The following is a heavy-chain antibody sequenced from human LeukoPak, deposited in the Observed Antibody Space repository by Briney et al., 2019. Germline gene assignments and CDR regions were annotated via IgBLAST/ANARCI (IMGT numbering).Heavy chain of an antibody. CDR1: GYTFTGPY. J-gene: IGHJ4*02. V-gene: IGHV1-2*02. Sequence: ASVKVSCKASGYTFTGPYIHWVRQAPGQGFEWMGWINPNSGDTNYAHKFQGRVTMTRDTSISTAYMELNRLRFDDTAVYYCARASNWAYEYWGQGTLVTVSS. D-gene: IGHD1-1*01. CDR2: INPNSGDT. CDR3: ARASNWAYEY.